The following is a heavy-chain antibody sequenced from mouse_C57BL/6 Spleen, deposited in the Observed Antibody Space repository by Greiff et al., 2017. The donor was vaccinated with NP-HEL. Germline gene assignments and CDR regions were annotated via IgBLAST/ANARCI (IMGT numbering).Heavy chain of an antibody. J-gene: IGHJ1*03. D-gene: IGHD2-5*01. CDR2: IYPRSGNT. CDR3: ARLGSNPRYFDV. CDR1: GYTFTSYG. V-gene: IGHV1-81*01. Sequence: QVHVKQSGAELARPGASVKLSCKASGYTFTSYGISWVKQRTGQGLEWIGEIYPRSGNTYYNEKFKGKATLTADKSSSTAYMELRSLTSEDSAVYFCARLGSNPRYFDVWGTGTTVTVSS.